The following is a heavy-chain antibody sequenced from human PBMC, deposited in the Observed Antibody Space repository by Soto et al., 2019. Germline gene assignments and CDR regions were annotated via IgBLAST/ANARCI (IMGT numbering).Heavy chain of an antibody. CDR2: IYTTGST. CDR1: GGSIRNYY. J-gene: IGHJ5*02. D-gene: IGHD3-16*01. V-gene: IGHV4-4*07. CDR3: ARDEYYDSNNWFDP. Sequence: SETLSLTCIVFGGSIRNYYWSWIRQPAGKGLEWIGRIYTTGSTNYNPALKSRVAMSLDTSTNQVSLKLRSVTAADTAVYYCARDEYYDSNNWFDPWGPGTLVTVSS.